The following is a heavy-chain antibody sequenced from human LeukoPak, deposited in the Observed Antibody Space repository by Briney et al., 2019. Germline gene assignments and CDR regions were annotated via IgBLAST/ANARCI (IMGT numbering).Heavy chain of an antibody. D-gene: IGHD6-13*01. CDR2: INSDGST. V-gene: IGHV3-53*01. CDR3: ARDSSSWSVDAFDI. J-gene: IGHJ3*02. Sequence: GGSLRLSCAASGFIVSSSYMNWVRQAPGKGLEWVSVINSDGSTHYADSVKGRFPISRDNSTSMLYLQMNSLRAEDTGVYYCARDSSSWSVDAFDIWGQGTMVTVSS. CDR1: GFIVSSSY.